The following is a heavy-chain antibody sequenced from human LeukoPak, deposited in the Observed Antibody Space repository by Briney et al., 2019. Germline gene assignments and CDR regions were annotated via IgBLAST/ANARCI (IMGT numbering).Heavy chain of an antibody. CDR3: ARGLRYYYDSGGYSDY. D-gene: IGHD3-22*01. Sequence: PSETLSLTCAVYGGSFSGYYWGWIRQPPGKGLEWIGEINHSGSTNYNPSLKSRVTISVDTSKNQFSLKLSSVTAADTAVYYCARGLRYYYDSGGYSDYWGQGTLVTVSS. CDR2: INHSGST. J-gene: IGHJ4*02. V-gene: IGHV4-34*01. CDR1: GGSFSGYY.